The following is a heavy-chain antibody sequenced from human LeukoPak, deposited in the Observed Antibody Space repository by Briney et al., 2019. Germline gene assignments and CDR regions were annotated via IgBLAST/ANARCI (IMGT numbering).Heavy chain of an antibody. J-gene: IGHJ6*03. D-gene: IGHD3-22*01. CDR3: ARSYYDSSGYVPADYMDV. V-gene: IGHV4-39*01. CDR2: IYYSGST. CDR1: GGSISSSSYY. Sequence: SETLSLTCTVSGGSISSSSYYWGWIRQPPGKGLEWIGSIYYSGSTYYNPSLKSRVTISVDTSKNQFSLKLSSVTAADTAVYYCARSYYDSSGYVPADYMDVWGKGTTVTVSS.